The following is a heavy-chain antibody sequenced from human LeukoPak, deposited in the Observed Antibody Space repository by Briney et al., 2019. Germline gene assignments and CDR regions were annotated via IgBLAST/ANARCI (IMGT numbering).Heavy chain of an antibody. CDR2: ISANDGNT. D-gene: IGHD3-10*01. J-gene: IGHJ4*02. Sequence: ASVKVSCKASGYTFTSYGVSWVRQAPGQGLEWMGWISANDGNTDYPQRLQGRVTMTTDTSTSTAYMELRSLRSDDTAVYYCARESHVTREDYWGQGTLVTVSS. CDR3: ARESHVTREDY. V-gene: IGHV1-18*01. CDR1: GYTFTSYG.